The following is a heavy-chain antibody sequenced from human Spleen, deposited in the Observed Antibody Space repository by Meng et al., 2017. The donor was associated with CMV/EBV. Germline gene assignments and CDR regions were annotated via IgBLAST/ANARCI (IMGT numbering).Heavy chain of an antibody. V-gene: IGHV3-33*01. D-gene: IGHD3-10*01. CDR1: GFTFRNYA. CDR2: IWYDGSNK. J-gene: IGHJ4*02. CDR3: ARDSVVLWFGELSGPDY. Sequence: GESLKISCAASGFTFRNYAVHWVRQAPGKGLEWVAVIWYDGSNKYYADSVKGRFTISRDNSKNTLYLQMNSLRAEDTAVYYCARDSVVLWFGELSGPDYWGQGTLVTVSS.